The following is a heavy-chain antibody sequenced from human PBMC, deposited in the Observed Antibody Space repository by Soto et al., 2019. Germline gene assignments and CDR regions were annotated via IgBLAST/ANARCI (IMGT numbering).Heavy chain of an antibody. CDR3: ARDRTY. CDR1: GYTFTSYG. J-gene: IGHJ4*02. Sequence: QVQLVQSGAEVKKPGASVKVSCKASGYTFTSYGISWVRQAPGQGLEWMGWISAYNGNTNYAQKLQGRVTMTTDTPMRRANRRLRGLRANDTPFFSRARDRTYWGEGTMVTVPS. CDR2: ISAYNGNT. V-gene: IGHV1-18*01.